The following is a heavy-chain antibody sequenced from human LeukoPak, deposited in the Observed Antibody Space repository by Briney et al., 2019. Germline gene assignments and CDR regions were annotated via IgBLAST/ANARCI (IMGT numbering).Heavy chain of an antibody. CDR2: IYTSGST. CDR3: ATYSSSWYTWDYFDY. CDR1: GGSISSYY. V-gene: IGHV4-4*07. J-gene: IGHJ4*02. Sequence: SETLSLTCTVSGGSISSYYWSWIRQPAGKGLEWIGRIYTSGSTNYNPSLKSRVTMSVDTSKNQFSLKLSSVTAADTAVYYCATYSSSWYTWDYFDYWGQGTLVTASS. D-gene: IGHD6-13*01.